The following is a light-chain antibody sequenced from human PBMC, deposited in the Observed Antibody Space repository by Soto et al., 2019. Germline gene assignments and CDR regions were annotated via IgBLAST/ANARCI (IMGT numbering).Light chain of an antibody. CDR2: DAS. J-gene: IGKJ1*01. CDR1: QSASTF. CDR3: QQYNRYAVT. V-gene: IGKV1-5*01. Sequence: DIQRTPSPSTLSASVGDRATITGRASQSASTFLAWYQQKPGQAPKLLIYDASTLQSGVPSRFSASGSGTEFALTISGLQPDDFAVYYCQQYNRYAVTFGQGTKVDIK.